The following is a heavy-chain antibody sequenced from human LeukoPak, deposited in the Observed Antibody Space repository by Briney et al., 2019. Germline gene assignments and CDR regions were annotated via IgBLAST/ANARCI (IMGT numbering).Heavy chain of an antibody. D-gene: IGHD3-3*01. Sequence: GGSLRLSCTASGFTFSNYAMSWVRQAPGKGLEWVSAISGSGGSTYYADSVKGRFTISRDNSKNTLYLQMNSLRAEDTAVYYCAKNYDFWSGYYDWFDPWGQGTLVTVSS. V-gene: IGHV3-23*01. CDR3: AKNYDFWSGYYDWFDP. CDR1: GFTFSNYA. CDR2: ISGSGGST. J-gene: IGHJ5*02.